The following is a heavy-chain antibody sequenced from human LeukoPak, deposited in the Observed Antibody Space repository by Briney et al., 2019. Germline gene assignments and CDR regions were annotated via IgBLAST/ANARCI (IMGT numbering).Heavy chain of an antibody. Sequence: HSGGSLRLSCAASGFIVSSYEMNWVRQAPGKGLQWISYISRGGDEIYYADSVKGRFTVSRDNAKNSLYLQMNSLRAEDTAVYYCARDRPDRGYSYGRDFDYWGQGTLVTVSS. J-gene: IGHJ4*02. CDR2: ISRGGDEI. CDR3: ARDRPDRGYSYGRDFDY. V-gene: IGHV3-48*03. CDR1: GFIVSSYE. D-gene: IGHD5-18*01.